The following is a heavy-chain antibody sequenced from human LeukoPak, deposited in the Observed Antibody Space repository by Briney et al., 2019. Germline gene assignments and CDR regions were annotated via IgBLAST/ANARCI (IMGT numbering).Heavy chain of an antibody. D-gene: IGHD6-13*01. J-gene: IGHJ4*02. CDR2: IYPGDSDT. CDR1: GYSFTTYW. CDR3: ARRPSYSSSWFYFDY. V-gene: IGHV5-51*01. Sequence: GESLKISCTGSGYSFTTYWIAWVRQMPGKGLEWMGIIYPGDSDTRYSPSLQGQVTISADKSITTAYLQWSSLKASDTAMYYCARRPSYSSSWFYFDYWGQGTLVTVSS.